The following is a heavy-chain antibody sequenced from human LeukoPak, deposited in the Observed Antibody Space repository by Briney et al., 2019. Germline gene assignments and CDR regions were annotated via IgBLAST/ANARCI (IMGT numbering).Heavy chain of an antibody. V-gene: IGHV3-21*01. J-gene: IGHJ4*02. CDR2: ISSSMISI. CDR3: ARVYDVLTGGFDH. D-gene: IGHD3-9*01. CDR1: GFTFRRYD. Sequence: GGSLRFSCASSGFTFRRYDMNWVRQAPGKGLEWASFISSSMISIHYADSVRGRFTISRDNARNILYLQMNSLRAEDTAVYYCARVYDVLTGGFDHWGQGALVTVSS.